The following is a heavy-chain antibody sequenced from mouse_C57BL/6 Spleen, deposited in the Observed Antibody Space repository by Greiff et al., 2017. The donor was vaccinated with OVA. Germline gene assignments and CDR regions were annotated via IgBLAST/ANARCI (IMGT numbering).Heavy chain of an antibody. CDR3: TRDGGYFDY. CDR1: GFTFSSYA. J-gene: IGHJ2*01. V-gene: IGHV5-9-1*02. Sequence: EVMLVESGEGLVKPGGSLKLSCAASGFTFSSYAMSWVRQTPEKRLEWVAYISSGGDYIYYADTVKGRFTISRDNARNTLYLHMSSLKSEDTAMYYCTRDGGYFDYWGQGTTLTVSS. CDR2: ISSGGDYI. D-gene: IGHD2-3*01.